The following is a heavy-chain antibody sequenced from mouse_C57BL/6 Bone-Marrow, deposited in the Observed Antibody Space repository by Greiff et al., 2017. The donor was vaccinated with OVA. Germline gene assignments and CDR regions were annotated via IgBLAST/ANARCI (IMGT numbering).Heavy chain of an antibody. CDR3: ARSGGYYVYYWYFDV. Sequence: VQLQQPGAELVMPGASVKLSCKASGYTFPSYWMHWVKQRPGQGLEWIGEIDPSDSYTNYNQKFKGKSTLTVDKSSSTAYMQLSSLTSEDSAVYYCARSGGYYVYYWYFDVWGTGTTVTVSS. CDR1: GYTFPSYW. CDR2: IDPSDSYT. V-gene: IGHV1-69*01. D-gene: IGHD2-3*01. J-gene: IGHJ1*03.